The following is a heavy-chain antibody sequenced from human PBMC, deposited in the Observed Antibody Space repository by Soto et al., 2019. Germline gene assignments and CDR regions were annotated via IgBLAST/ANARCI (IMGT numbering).Heavy chain of an antibody. CDR2: IWIVENIK. J-gene: IGHJ5*02. CDR3: VRGSFFGSGIYYNVEFFAP. V-gene: IGHV3-33*01. CDR1: GFNFNTFR. D-gene: IGHD3-10*01. Sequence: GGALRLSCATSGFNFNTFRMHWVRPAPGKGLGWVAVIWIVENIKYYADSVKGRFTISKDVSKSTLYLQMNSLRAEDTAVYYCVRGSFFGSGIYYNVEFFAPWAQGTLVTVSS.